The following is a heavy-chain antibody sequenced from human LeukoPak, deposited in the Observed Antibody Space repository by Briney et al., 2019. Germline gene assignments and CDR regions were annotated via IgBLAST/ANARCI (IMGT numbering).Heavy chain of an antibody. Sequence: ASVKDSCKASGYTFTSYGISWVRQAPGQGLEWMGWISAYNGNTNYAQKLQGRVTMTTDTSTSTAYMELRSLRSDDTAVYYCERPVGSSSWYLSAFDIWGQGTMLTVSS. CDR2: ISAYNGNT. V-gene: IGHV1-18*01. D-gene: IGHD6-13*01. J-gene: IGHJ3*02. CDR3: ERPVGSSSWYLSAFDI. CDR1: GYTFTSYG.